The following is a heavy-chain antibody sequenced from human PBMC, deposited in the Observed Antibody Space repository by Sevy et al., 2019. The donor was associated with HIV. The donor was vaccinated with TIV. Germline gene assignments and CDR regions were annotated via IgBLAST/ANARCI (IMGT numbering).Heavy chain of an antibody. CDR2: IHSDDTT. Sequence: GGSLILSCAASGFTVNSNYMTWVRQAPGKGLEGVSVIHSDDTTYHADSVKDRFTISRDNFKNTLYLHMSSLRVEDTAVYYCAKVGYCSSTSCYSIYYGMDVWGQGTTVTVSS. D-gene: IGHD2-2*02. CDR3: AKVGYCSSTSCYSIYYGMDV. V-gene: IGHV3-66*01. CDR1: GFTVNSNY. J-gene: IGHJ6*02.